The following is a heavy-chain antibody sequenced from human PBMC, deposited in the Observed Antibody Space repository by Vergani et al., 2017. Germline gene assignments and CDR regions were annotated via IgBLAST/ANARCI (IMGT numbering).Heavy chain of an antibody. CDR3: ASGKYYSDSTSHFRWKYFDV. J-gene: IGHJ2*01. V-gene: IGHV4-39*01. CDR2: IYISGNG. D-gene: IGHD3-16*01. CDR1: GDSIISRSYY. Sequence: QMQLQESGPGLVKASETLSLTCTVSGDSIISRSYYWGWLRQPPGKGLEWIGSIYISGNGDSSSSLKSRVTISADTSKNQFFLRLTSVTAADTAVYYCASGKYYSDSTSHFRWKYFDVWGHGTLVTVPS.